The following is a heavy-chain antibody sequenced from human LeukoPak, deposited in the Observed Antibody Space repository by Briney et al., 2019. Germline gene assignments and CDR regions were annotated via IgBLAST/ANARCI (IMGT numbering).Heavy chain of an antibody. V-gene: IGHV4-34*01. CDR3: ARGHFGGRSGGSCYRY. Sequence: SETLSLTCAVYGGSFSGYYWSWVRQPPGKGLEWIGEINHSGSTNYNPSLKSRVTISVDTSKNQFSLKLSSVTAADTAVYYCARGHFGGRSGGSCYRYWGQGTLVTVSS. J-gene: IGHJ4*02. CDR2: INHSGST. D-gene: IGHD2-15*01. CDR1: GGSFSGYY.